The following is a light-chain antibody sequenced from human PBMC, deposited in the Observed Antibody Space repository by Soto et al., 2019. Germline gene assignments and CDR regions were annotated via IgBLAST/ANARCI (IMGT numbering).Light chain of an antibody. V-gene: IGKV3-15*01. CDR2: GAS. Sequence: EIVMTQSPATLSVSPGERATLSCRASQSVNIKLAWYQQKFGQAPRLLIYGASTRAAGVPARFSGSGSGTEFTFTFSSLQSEDSAVYYCQQYNDAKTFGQGTKVDIK. CDR3: QQYNDAKT. J-gene: IGKJ1*01. CDR1: QSVNIK.